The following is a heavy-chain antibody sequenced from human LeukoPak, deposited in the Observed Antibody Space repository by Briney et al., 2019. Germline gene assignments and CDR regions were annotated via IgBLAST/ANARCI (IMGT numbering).Heavy chain of an antibody. CDR3: ARADGSGSYFGY. V-gene: IGHV1-46*01. CDR2: INPSGGST. Sequence: ASVKVSCKASGGIFSSYVISWVRQAPGQGLEWMGIINPSGGSTSYAQKFRGRVTMTRDMSTSTVYMELSSLRSEDTAVYYCARADGSGSYFGYWGQGTLVTVSS. D-gene: IGHD3-10*01. CDR1: GGIFSSYV. J-gene: IGHJ4*02.